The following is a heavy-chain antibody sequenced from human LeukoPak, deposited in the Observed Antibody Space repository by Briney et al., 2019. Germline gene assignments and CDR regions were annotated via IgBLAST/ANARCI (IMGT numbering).Heavy chain of an antibody. CDR2: IRYDGSNK. D-gene: IGHD1-1*01. J-gene: IGHJ4*02. CDR3: AKVISVQLERQALDY. Sequence: GGSLRLSCAASGFTFSSYGIHWVRQAPGKGLEWVAFIRYDGSNKYYADSVKGRFTISRDNSKDTVYLQMNSLRPEDTAVYYCAKVISVQLERQALDYWGQGTLVTVPS. V-gene: IGHV3-30*02. CDR1: GFTFSSYG.